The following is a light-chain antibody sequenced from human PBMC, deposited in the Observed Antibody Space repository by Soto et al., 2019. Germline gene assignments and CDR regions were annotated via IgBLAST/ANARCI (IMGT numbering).Light chain of an antibody. V-gene: IGLV2-8*01. Sequence: QSVLTQPPSASGPPGQSVTISCTGTSSDVGGYNYVSWYQQYPGKAPKLMIYEVSKRPSGVPDRFSGSKSGNTASLTVSGLQAEDEADYYCCSYAGRNREVFGTGTKVTVL. J-gene: IGLJ1*01. CDR2: EVS. CDR3: CSYAGRNREV. CDR1: SSDVGGYNY.